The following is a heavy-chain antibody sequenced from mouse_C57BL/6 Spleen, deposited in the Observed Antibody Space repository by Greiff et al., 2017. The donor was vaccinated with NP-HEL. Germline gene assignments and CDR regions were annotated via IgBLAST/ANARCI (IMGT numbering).Heavy chain of an antibody. CDR3: APITTVVMDY. J-gene: IGHJ4*01. CDR1: GFTFSDYG. V-gene: IGHV5-17*01. D-gene: IGHD1-1*01. Sequence: EVQLVESGGGLVKPGGFLKLSCAASGFTFSDYGMHWVRQAPEKGLEWVAYISSGSSTIYYADTVKGRFTISRDNAKNTLFLQMTSLRSEDTAMYYCAPITTVVMDYWGQGTSVTVSS. CDR2: ISSGSSTI.